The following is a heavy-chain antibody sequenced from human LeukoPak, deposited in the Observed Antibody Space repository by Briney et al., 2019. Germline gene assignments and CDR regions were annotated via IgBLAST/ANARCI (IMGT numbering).Heavy chain of an antibody. V-gene: IGHV3-23*01. CDR1: GFTFNNYA. CDR2: ISANGVGT. CDR3: AKDGYSYNWFDP. Sequence: GGSLRLSCAASGFTFNNYAMSWVRQAPGKGLEWVSSISANGVGTYYADSVKGRFTISRDNSKNTLYLQMNSLRAEDTAVYYCAKDGYSYNWFDPWGQGTLVTVSS. D-gene: IGHD3-22*01. J-gene: IGHJ5*02.